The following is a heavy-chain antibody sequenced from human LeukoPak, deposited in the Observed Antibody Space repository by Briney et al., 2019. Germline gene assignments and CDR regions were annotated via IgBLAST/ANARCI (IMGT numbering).Heavy chain of an antibody. Sequence: GSLRLSCAASGFTFSSYSMNWVRQAPGKGLEWIGSIYYSGSTYYNPSLKSRVTISVDTSKNQFSLKLSSVTAADTAVYYCARDRGYCSGGSCYHYFDYWGQGTLVTVSP. D-gene: IGHD2-15*01. V-gene: IGHV4-59*05. CDR3: ARDRGYCSGGSCYHYFDY. CDR2: IYYSGST. CDR1: GFTFSSYSMN. J-gene: IGHJ4*02.